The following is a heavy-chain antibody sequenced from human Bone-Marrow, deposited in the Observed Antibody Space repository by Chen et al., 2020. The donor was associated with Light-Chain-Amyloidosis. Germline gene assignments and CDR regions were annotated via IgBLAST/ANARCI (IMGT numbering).Heavy chain of an antibody. Sequence: QVQLVESGGGVVQPGRSLRLSCAASGFTFSNYGMHWVRQTPGKGLEWVAVLSYDGNSKYYADSVKGRFTISRDSSKNTLYLQMNSLRAEDTAVYYCARVSCERGGPARPPGDSWGQGTLVTVSS. V-gene: IGHV3-30-3*01. CDR1: GFTFSNYG. J-gene: IGHJ4*02. D-gene: IGHD6-6*01. CDR2: LSYDGNSK. CDR3: ARVSCERGGPARPPGDS.